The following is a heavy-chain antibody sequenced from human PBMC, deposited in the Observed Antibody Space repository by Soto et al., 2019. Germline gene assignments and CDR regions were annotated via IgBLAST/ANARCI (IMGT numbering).Heavy chain of an antibody. CDR1: GFTFNNYA. Sequence: EVQLLESGGGLVQPGGSLRLYCAASGFTFNNYAMTWVRQAPGKGLEWVSAISGGGDTTSYADSVTGRFTVSRDGSKNTLYLQMSSLRAEDTALYYCAKGRGGSGSLTPRVDFWGQGTLVTVSS. J-gene: IGHJ4*02. CDR3: AKGRGGSGSLTPRVDF. D-gene: IGHD3-10*01. CDR2: ISGGGDTT. V-gene: IGHV3-23*01.